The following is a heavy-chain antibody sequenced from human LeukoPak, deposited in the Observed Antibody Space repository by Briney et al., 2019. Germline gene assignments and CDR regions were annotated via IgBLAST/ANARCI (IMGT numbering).Heavy chain of an antibody. J-gene: IGHJ6*03. Sequence: PGGTLRLSCAASGFTFSSYSMNWVRQAPGKGLEWVSSISSSSSYIYYADSVKGRFTISRDNAKNSLYLQMNSLRAEDTAVYYCARTGVTGAPWDYYYYMDVWGKGTTVTVPS. CDR1: GFTFSSYS. V-gene: IGHV3-21*01. CDR3: ARTGVTGAPWDYYYYMDV. D-gene: IGHD2-21*02. CDR2: ISSSSSYI.